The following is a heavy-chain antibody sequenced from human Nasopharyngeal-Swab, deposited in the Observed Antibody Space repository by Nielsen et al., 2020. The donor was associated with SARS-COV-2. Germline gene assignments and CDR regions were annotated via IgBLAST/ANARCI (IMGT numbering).Heavy chain of an antibody. CDR1: GDSIAYSTFY. CDR2: IYYNGNT. D-gene: IGHD6-13*01. Sequence: LSLTCTVSGDSIAYSTFYWGWIRQPPGKGLAWIGNIYYNGNTYQNPSLKSRLTISVDKSKNQFSLQLSSVTAADTAVYYCVRSSSWYYFDYWAQGTQVTVSS. CDR3: VRSSSWYYFDY. J-gene: IGHJ4*02. V-gene: IGHV4-39*01.